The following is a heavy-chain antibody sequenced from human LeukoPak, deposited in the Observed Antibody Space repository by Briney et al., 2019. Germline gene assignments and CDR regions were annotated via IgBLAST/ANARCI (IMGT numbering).Heavy chain of an antibody. CDR2: IRYDGSNK. D-gene: IGHD1-26*01. CDR1: GFTFSSYG. Sequence: PGGSLRLSCAASGFTFSSYGMHWVRQAPGKGLEWVAFIRYDGSNKYYADSVKGRFTISRDNSKNTLYLQMNSLRAEDTAVYYCARDGSEGYYFDYWGQGTLVTVSS. J-gene: IGHJ4*02. V-gene: IGHV3-30*02. CDR3: ARDGSEGYYFDY.